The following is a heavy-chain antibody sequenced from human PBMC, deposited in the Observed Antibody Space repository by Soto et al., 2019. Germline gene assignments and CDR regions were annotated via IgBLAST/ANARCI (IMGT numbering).Heavy chain of an antibody. CDR2: ISDTGGST. CDR3: AKAGANSSTWHSNWFDP. V-gene: IGHV3-23*01. J-gene: IGHJ5*02. D-gene: IGHD6-13*01. CDR1: GFSFNNYI. Sequence: EVQLLESGGALVPPGGSLRLSCAASGFSFNNYIMNWVRQAPGKGLEWVPGISDTGGSTDYADAVKGRFTISRDNSKNTLFLQMNRLRADDTAMYYCAKAGANSSTWHSNWFDPWGQGTVVTVSS.